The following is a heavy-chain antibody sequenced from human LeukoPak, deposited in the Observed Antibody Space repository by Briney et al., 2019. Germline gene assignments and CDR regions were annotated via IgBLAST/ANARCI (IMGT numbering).Heavy chain of an antibody. Sequence: PGGSLRLSCAASGFTVSNAWMTWVRQAPGKGLEWVGRIKSKIDGGTADYAAPAKGRFTIPRDDSKNTVYLQMNSLKTEDTAVYYCTTEARYVWGTYRQNNFWGQGTLVTVSS. CDR1: GFTVSNAW. CDR3: TTEARYVWGTYRQNNF. CDR2: IKSKIDGGTA. J-gene: IGHJ4*02. D-gene: IGHD3-16*02. V-gene: IGHV3-15*01.